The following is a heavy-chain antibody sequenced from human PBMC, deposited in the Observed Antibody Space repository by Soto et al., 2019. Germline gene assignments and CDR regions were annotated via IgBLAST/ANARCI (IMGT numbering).Heavy chain of an antibody. CDR1: GFTFSSYG. V-gene: IGHV3-30*18. J-gene: IGHJ4*02. CDR2: ISYDGSNK. Sequence: QVQLVESGGGVVQPGRSLRLSCAASGFTFSSYGMHWVRQAPGKGLEWVAVISYDGSNKYYADSVKGRFTISRDNSKNTLYLQMNSLRAEDTAVYYCAKDPMTTVTTGGYYFDYWGQGTLVTVSS. D-gene: IGHD4-17*01. CDR3: AKDPMTTVTTGGYYFDY.